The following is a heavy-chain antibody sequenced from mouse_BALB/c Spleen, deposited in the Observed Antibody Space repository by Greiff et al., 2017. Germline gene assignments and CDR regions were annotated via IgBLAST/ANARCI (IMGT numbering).Heavy chain of an antibody. D-gene: IGHD2-2*01. CDR3: ARSRLRGAMDY. CDR2: ISTYYGDA. J-gene: IGHJ4*01. V-gene: IGHV1S137*01. CDR1: GYTFTDYA. Sequence: VQVVESGAELVRPGVSVKISCKGSGYTFTDYAMHWVKQSHAKSLEWIGVISTYYGDASYNQKFKGKATMTVDKSSSTAYMELARLTSEDSAIYYCARSRLRGAMDYWGQGTSVTVSS.